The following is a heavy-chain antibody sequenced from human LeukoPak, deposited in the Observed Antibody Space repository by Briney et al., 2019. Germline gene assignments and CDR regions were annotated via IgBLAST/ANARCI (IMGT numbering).Heavy chain of an antibody. J-gene: IGHJ3*02. Sequence: SETLSLTCTVSVGSISSYYWSWIRQPPGKGLEWIGYIYYRGRTNYIPSLKSRGTVSVDTSKNQFSLKLSSVTAADTAVYYCARATEGNDHVWAFDIWGQGTMVTVSS. CDR3: ARATEGNDHVWAFDI. V-gene: IGHV4-59*12. CDR1: VGSISSYY. CDR2: IYYRGRT. D-gene: IGHD1-14*01.